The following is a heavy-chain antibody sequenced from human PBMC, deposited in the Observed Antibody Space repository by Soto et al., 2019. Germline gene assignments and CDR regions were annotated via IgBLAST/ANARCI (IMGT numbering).Heavy chain of an antibody. J-gene: IGHJ2*01. CDR3: ARDGALRRQTVAGMLHWSFDF. CDR2: INPHTGGT. V-gene: IGHV1-2*02. D-gene: IGHD2-15*01. CDR1: GYTFNGYY. Sequence: QVQLVQSGAEVKKPGASVQVSCRASGYTFNGYYLHWVRQAPGEGPEWMGWINPHTGGTNYAQKFEGRVTMTGDTSISIADTELIRMRPDDTGLYSRARDGALRRQTVAGMLHWSFDFRGRGTQVSVSS.